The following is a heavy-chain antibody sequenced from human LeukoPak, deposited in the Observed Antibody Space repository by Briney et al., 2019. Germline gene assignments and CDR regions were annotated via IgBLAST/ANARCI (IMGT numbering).Heavy chain of an antibody. J-gene: IGHJ3*02. CDR1: GFSVTTYA. CDR2: ISDRGDST. Sequence: PGGSLTLSCAASGFSVTTYAMGWVRQAPGKGLEWVSVISDRGDSTHYADSVKGRFTISRDNSKNTLYLQMNSLRAEDTAVYYCAKEITMIVVPNAFDIWGQGTMVTVSS. D-gene: IGHD3-22*01. CDR3: AKEITMIVVPNAFDI. V-gene: IGHV3-23*01.